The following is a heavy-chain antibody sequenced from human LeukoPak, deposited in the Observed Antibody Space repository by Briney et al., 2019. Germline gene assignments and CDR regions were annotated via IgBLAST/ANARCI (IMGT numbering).Heavy chain of an antibody. V-gene: IGHV1-46*01. D-gene: IGHD4-17*01. CDR3: ARDVNFEDYGDSNSDY. J-gene: IGHJ4*02. CDR1: GYTFTSYY. CDR2: INPSGGST. Sequence: GASVKVSCKASGYTFTSYYMHWVRQAPGQGLEWVGIINPSGGSTSYAQKFQGRVTMTRDTSTSTVYMELSSLRSEDTAVYYCARDVNFEDYGDSNSDYWGQGTLVTVSS.